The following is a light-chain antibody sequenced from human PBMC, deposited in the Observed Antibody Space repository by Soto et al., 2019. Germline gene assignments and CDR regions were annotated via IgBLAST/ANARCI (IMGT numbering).Light chain of an antibody. CDR3: SSYTNINTLV. CDR2: DVN. J-gene: IGLJ2*01. Sequence: QSALTQPASVSGSPGHSITICCTGTSGDVGGYNYVSWYQHHPGKVPKLIIFDVNNRPSGVSDRFSGSKSGNAASLTISGLQAEDEADYYCSSYTNINTLVFGGGTKLTVL. CDR1: SGDVGGYNY. V-gene: IGLV2-14*03.